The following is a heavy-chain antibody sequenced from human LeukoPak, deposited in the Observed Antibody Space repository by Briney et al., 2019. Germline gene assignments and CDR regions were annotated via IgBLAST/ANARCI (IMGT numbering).Heavy chain of an antibody. CDR1: GGSFSGYY. CDR2: INHSGST. Sequence: SETLSLTCAVYGGSFSGYYWSWIRQPPGEGLEWIGEINHSGSTNYNPSLKSRVTISVDTSKNQFSLKLSSVTAADTAVYYCARGATGYFDYWGQGTLVTVSS. J-gene: IGHJ4*02. CDR3: ARGATGYFDY. V-gene: IGHV4-34*01.